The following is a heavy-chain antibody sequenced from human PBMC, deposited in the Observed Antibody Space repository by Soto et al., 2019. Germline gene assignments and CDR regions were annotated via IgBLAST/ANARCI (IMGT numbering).Heavy chain of an antibody. CDR1: GFTFSSYG. CDR2: ISYDGSNK. J-gene: IGHJ6*02. CDR3: AKVPMVLLTYYYGMDV. Sequence: GSLRLSCAASGFTFSSYGMHWVRQAPGKGLEWVAVISYDGSNKYYADSVKGRFTISRDNSKNTLYLQMNSLRAEDTAVYYCAKVPMVLLTYYYGMDVWGQGTTVTVS. D-gene: IGHD3-16*01. V-gene: IGHV3-30*18.